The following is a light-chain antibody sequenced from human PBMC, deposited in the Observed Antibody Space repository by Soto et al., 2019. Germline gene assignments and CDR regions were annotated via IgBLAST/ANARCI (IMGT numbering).Light chain of an antibody. CDR2: LNSDGSH. CDR3: QNWGSGIVV. V-gene: IGLV4-69*01. Sequence: QSVLTQSPSASASLGASVKLTCTLSSGHSNYAIAWHQQQSETGPRYMMKLNSDGSHSKGDGIPDRFSGSSSGAERYLTISSLQSEDEADYYCQNWGSGIVVFGGGTKLTVL. J-gene: IGLJ2*01. CDR1: SGHSNYA.